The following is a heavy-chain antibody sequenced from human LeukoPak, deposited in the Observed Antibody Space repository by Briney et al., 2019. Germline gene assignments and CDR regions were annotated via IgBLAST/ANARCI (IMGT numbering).Heavy chain of an antibody. J-gene: IGHJ5*02. CDR3: ARAPRGSFLDWCDP. D-gene: IGHD1-26*01. CDR2: INPNSGGT. CDR1: GYTFTGYY. V-gene: IGHV1-2*02. Sequence: GASVKVSCKASGYTFTGYYMHWVRQAPGQGLEWMGWINPNSGGTNYAQKFQGRVTMTRDTSISTAYMELSRLRSDDTAVYYCARAPRGSFLDWCDPWGQGTLVTVSS.